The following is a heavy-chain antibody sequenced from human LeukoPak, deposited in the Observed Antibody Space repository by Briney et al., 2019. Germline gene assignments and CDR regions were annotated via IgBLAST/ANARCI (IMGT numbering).Heavy chain of an antibody. D-gene: IGHD5-18*01. Sequence: PGGSLRLSCAASGFTFSSYGMHWVRQAPGKGLEWVAFIRYDGSNKYYADSVKGRFTISRDNSKNTLYLQMNSLRAEDTAVYYCAERGYSYGDYYYYYMDVWGKGTTVTISS. CDR1: GFTFSSYG. V-gene: IGHV3-30*02. CDR3: AERGYSYGDYYYYYMDV. J-gene: IGHJ6*03. CDR2: IRYDGSNK.